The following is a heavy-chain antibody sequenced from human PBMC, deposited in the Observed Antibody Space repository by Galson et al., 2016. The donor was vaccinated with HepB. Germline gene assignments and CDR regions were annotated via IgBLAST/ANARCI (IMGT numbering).Heavy chain of an antibody. Sequence: SLRLSCAASGFTFSSYWMHWVRQAPREGPVWVPRINGDGSRAGYADSVQGRFTISRDNANNTLYLQMNSLRAEDTAVYYCARDVASGWYQGLGHWGQGTLVTVSS. V-gene: IGHV3-74*01. CDR1: GFTFSSYW. D-gene: IGHD6-19*01. CDR3: ARDVASGWYQGLGH. J-gene: IGHJ4*02. CDR2: INGDGSRA.